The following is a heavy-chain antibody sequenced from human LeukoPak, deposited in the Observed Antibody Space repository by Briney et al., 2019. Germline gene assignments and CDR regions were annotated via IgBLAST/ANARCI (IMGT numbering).Heavy chain of an antibody. CDR3: ARDQGGSGGN. J-gene: IGHJ4*02. V-gene: IGHV3-21*01. CDR2: ISSSGTYI. CDR1: GFTFSSYS. Sequence: GGSLRLSCAASGFTFSSYSMHWVRQAPWKGLEWVSSISSSGTYIYYADSVKGRFTISRDNAKNSVHLQMNSLRAEDTAVYYCARDQGGSGGNWGQGTLVTVSS. D-gene: IGHD3-10*01.